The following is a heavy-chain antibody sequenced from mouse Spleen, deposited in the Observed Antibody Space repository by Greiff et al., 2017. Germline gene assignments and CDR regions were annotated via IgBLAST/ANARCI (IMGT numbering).Heavy chain of an antibody. CDR2: ISSGSSTI. D-gene: IGHD2-10*01. CDR3: ARASYYGNYDDFDY. J-gene: IGHJ2*01. Sequence: EVQGVESGGGLVKPGGSLKLSCAASGFTFSDYGMHWVRQAPEKGLEWVAYISSGSSTIYYADTVKGRFTISRDNAKNTLFLQMTSLRSEDTAMYYCARASYYGNYDDFDYWGQGTTLTVSS. CDR1: GFTFSDYG. V-gene: IGHV5-17*01.